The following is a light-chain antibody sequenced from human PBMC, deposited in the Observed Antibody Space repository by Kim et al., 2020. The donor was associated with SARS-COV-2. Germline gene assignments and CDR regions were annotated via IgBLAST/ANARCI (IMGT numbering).Light chain of an antibody. J-gene: IGLJ2*01. CDR3: TSYTNSGAFVL. CDR1: SSDIGASNY. CDR2: DVT. Sequence: QSMTVACTGVSSDIGASNYVSGYQQHTGKAPKLKIYDVTSRPSWVSNRFSGSKSGNTASLTISGLQTDDEADYYCTSYTNSGAFVLFGGGTKLTVL. V-gene: IGLV2-14*03.